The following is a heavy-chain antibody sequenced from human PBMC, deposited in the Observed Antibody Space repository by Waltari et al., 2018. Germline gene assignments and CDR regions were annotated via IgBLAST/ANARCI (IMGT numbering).Heavy chain of an antibody. CDR3: TTSHNYTTFDI. CDR2: ISSDGNIA. V-gene: IGHV3-74*01. D-gene: IGHD3-3*01. J-gene: IGHJ3*02. Sequence: VQVVESGGGLAPPGGSLSISFAASGSPFNTYWIHWVRQAPGTGLVWVSHISSDGNIANYADSVKGRFTISRDNAKNTLFLQMNSRRVEDTAVYYCTTSHNYTTFDIWGQGTVVTVSS. CDR1: GSPFNTYW.